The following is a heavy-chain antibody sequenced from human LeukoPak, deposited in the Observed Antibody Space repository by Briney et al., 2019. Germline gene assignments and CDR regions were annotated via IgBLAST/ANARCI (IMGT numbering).Heavy chain of an antibody. V-gene: IGHV1-46*01. J-gene: IGHJ4*02. CDR1: GYTFTSYY. D-gene: IGHD6-13*01. Sequence: ASVKVSCKASGYTFTSYYMHWVRQAPGQGLEWMGIINPSGGSTSYAQKFQGRVTMTRDTSISTAYMELSRLRSDDTAVYYCARDLRYSSSWAEDDYWGQGTLVTVSS. CDR3: ARDLRYSSSWAEDDY. CDR2: INPSGGST.